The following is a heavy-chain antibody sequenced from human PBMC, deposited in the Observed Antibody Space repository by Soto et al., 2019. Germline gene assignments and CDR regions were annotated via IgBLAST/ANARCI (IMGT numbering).Heavy chain of an antibody. CDR2: ISGYSAGT. D-gene: IGHD5-12*01. V-gene: IGHV3-23*01. J-gene: IGHJ6*03. CDR3: AKDLKNTVATGYYMDV. CDR1: GFTFSSYA. Sequence: GGSLRLSCAASGFTFSSYAMSWVRQAPGKGLEWVSAISGYSAGTYYADSVKGRFTISRDNSKNTLYLQMDSLRAEDTAVYYCAKDLKNTVATGYYMDVWGKGTTVTVSS.